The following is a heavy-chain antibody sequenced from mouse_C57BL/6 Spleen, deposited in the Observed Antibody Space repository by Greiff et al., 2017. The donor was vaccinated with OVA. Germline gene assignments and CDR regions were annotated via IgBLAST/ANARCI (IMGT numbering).Heavy chain of an antibody. CDR2: IDPETGGT. V-gene: IGHV1-15*01. Sequence: VQVVESGAELVRPGASVTLSCKASGYTFTDYEMHWVKQTPVHGLEWIGAIDPETGGTAYNQKFKGKAILTADKSSSTAYMELRSLTSEDSAVYYCTILSLDYWGQGTTLTVSS. D-gene: IGHD1-1*02. CDR3: TILSLDY. J-gene: IGHJ2*01. CDR1: GYTFTDYE.